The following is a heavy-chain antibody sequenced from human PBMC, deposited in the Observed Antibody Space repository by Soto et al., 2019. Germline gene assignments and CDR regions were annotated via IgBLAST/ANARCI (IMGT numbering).Heavy chain of an antibody. CDR2: IYYSGST. CDR1: GGSISSYY. J-gene: IGHJ4*02. Sequence: PSETLSLTCTVSGGSISSYYWSWIRQPPGKGLEWIGYIYYSGSTNYNPSLKSRVTISVDTSKNQFSLKLSSVTAADTAVYYCATVGYSSGWYVFDYWGQGTLVTVSS. CDR3: ATVGYSSGWYVFDY. V-gene: IGHV4-59*01. D-gene: IGHD6-19*01.